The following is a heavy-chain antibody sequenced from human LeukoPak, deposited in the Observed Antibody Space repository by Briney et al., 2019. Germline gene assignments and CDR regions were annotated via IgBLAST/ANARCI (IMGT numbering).Heavy chain of an antibody. Sequence: SETLSLTCIVSRGSISSYYWSWIRQPPGKGLEWIGYLYHGGSTNYNPSLKSRVTISGDTSKNHFSLNLSSVTAADTAMYYCARGRYYYDSSGYPYYWFDPWGQGTLVTVSS. CDR1: RGSISSYY. J-gene: IGHJ5*02. V-gene: IGHV4-59*01. CDR2: LYHGGST. CDR3: ARGRYYYDSSGYPYYWFDP. D-gene: IGHD3-22*01.